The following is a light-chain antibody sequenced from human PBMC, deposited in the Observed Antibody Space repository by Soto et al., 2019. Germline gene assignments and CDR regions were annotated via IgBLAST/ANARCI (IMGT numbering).Light chain of an antibody. CDR3: SSYTSSSTLVV. J-gene: IGLJ2*01. CDR2: DVR. Sequence: QSALTQPASVSGSPGQSITISCTGTSSDVGGYNYVSWYQQHPGKATKLMIYDVRNRPSGVSNRFSGSKSGNTASLTISGLQAEYEADYYCSSYTSSSTLVVFGGGTKLTVL. CDR1: SSDVGGYNY. V-gene: IGLV2-14*01.